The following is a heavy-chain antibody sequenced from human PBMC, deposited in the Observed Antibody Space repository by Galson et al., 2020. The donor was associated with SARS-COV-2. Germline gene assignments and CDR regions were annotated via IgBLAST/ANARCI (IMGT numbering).Heavy chain of an antibody. CDR1: GFTFSNYG. CDR3: AKGRSGSYYTALDY. D-gene: IGHD3-10*01. Sequence: GESLKISCAASGFTFSNYGMHWVRQAPGKGPEWVAVISYDGSNQYYADSVKGRFTISRDNSKNTLYLQMNSLRAEDTAVYYCAKGRSGSYYTALDYWGQGTLVTVSS. V-gene: IGHV3-30*18. CDR2: ISYDGSNQ. J-gene: IGHJ4*02.